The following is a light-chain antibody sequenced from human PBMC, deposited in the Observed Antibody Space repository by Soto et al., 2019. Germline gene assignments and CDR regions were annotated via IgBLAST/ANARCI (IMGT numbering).Light chain of an antibody. Sequence: QSALTHPASLSGSPGQSITISCTGTSSDVGSYTLVSWYQQHPGKAPKLMIYEGSKRPSGVSNRFSGAKSGNTASLTISGLQAEDEADYYCCSYAGSSTVFGGGTKLTVL. CDR1: SSDVGSYTL. J-gene: IGLJ3*02. CDR2: EGS. CDR3: CSYAGSSTV. V-gene: IGLV2-23*01.